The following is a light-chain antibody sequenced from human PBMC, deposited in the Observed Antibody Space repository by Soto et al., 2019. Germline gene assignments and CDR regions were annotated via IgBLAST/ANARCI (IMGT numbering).Light chain of an antibody. CDR2: GNT. CDR1: SSNIGAGYD. Sequence: QSVLTQPPSVSGAPGQRVTISCTGSSSNIGAGYDVSWYQQLPGTAPKFLIYGNTDRPSGVPDRFSGSKSGTSASPAITGLQAEDEADYYCQSYDSSLSGYVFGTGTKLTVL. V-gene: IGLV1-40*01. J-gene: IGLJ1*01. CDR3: QSYDSSLSGYV.